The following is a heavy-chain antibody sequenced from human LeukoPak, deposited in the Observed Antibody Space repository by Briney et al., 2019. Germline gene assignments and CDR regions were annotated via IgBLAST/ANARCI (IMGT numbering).Heavy chain of an antibody. CDR3: ASRGIAAAGGVDY. CDR2: IYTSGST. J-gene: IGHJ4*02. CDR1: GGSISSGSYY. D-gene: IGHD6-13*01. V-gene: IGHV4-61*02. Sequence: SETLSLTCTVSGGSISSGSYYWSWIRQPAGKGLEWIGRIYTSGSTNCNPSLKSRVTISVDASKNQFSLKLSSVTAADTAVYYCASRGIAAAGGVDYWGQGTLVTVSS.